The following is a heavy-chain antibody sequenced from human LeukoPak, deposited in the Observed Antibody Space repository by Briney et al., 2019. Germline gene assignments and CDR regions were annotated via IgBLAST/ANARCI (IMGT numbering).Heavy chain of an antibody. V-gene: IGHV1-46*01. CDR2: INPSGGST. D-gene: IGHD3-16*01. Sequence: ASVKVSCKASGYTFTSYYMHWVRQAPGQGLEWMGIINPSGGSTSYAQKFQGRVTMTRDMSTSTAYMGLSSLRSQDTAVYYCARRGYGGVDYWGQGTLVTVSS. CDR1: GYTFTSYY. CDR3: ARRGYGGVDY. J-gene: IGHJ4*02.